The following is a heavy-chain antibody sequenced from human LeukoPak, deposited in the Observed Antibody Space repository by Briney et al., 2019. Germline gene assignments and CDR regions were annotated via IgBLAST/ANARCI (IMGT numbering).Heavy chain of an antibody. CDR2: MNPNSGNT. CDR3: AFGGTYTAMDRSYGMDV. J-gene: IGHJ6*02. CDR1: GYTFTSYD. Sequence: ASVKVSCKASGYTFTSYDINWVRQATGQGLEWMGWMNPNSGNTGYAQKFQGRVTMTRNTSISTAYMELSSLRSEDTAVYYCAFGGTYTAMDRSYGMDVWGQGTTVTVSS. D-gene: IGHD5-18*01. V-gene: IGHV1-8*01.